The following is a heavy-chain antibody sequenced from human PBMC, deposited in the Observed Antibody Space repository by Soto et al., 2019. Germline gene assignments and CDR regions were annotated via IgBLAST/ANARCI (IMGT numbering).Heavy chain of an antibody. V-gene: IGHV3-74*01. Sequence: GGSLRLSCAASGFTFTSYWMHWVRQSPGKGLVWVSRINPDGSRTSYADSVKGRFTISRDNAKNTLYLQMNSLGADDTAVYYCARVAVTTYYFAYWGHGTLVTVSS. J-gene: IGHJ4*01. CDR1: GFTFTSYW. CDR3: ARVAVTTYYFAY. CDR2: INPDGSRT. D-gene: IGHD2-21*01.